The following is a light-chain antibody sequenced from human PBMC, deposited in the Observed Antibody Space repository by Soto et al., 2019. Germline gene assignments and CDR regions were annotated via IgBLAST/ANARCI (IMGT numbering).Light chain of an antibody. CDR2: DAS. J-gene: IGKJ4*01. CDR3: QQYGNSPLT. CDR1: QSVSSSY. V-gene: IGKV3-20*01. Sequence: VLKQSPGPLSLSTGERATLSCMSSQSVSSSYLAWYQQQPGQAPRLLIYDASSRATGIPDRFSGSGSGTDCTLTISRLEPEDVAVYYCQQYGNSPLTFSGGT.